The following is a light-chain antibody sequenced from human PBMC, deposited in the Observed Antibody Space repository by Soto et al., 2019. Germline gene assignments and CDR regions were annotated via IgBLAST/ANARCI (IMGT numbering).Light chain of an antibody. CDR1: ASDIGRYSY. CDR3: NSYVGSNNYV. Sequence: QSALTQPPSASGSPGQSVTISCIGTASDIGRYSYVSWYQHHPGKAPKLIIYEVTKRPSGVPDRFSGSKSGNTASLTVSGLQADDEADYYCNSYVGSNNYVFGTGTKVTV. J-gene: IGLJ1*01. CDR2: EVT. V-gene: IGLV2-8*01.